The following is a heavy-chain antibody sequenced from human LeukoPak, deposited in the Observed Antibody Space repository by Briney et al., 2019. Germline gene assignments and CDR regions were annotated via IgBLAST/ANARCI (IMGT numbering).Heavy chain of an antibody. D-gene: IGHD2-2*01. CDR3: ARDPGYCSSTSCYPLYYFDY. CDR2: INPSGGST. CDR1: GYTFTSYY. Sequence: ASAKVSCKASGYTFTSYYMHWVRQAPGQGLEWMGIINPSGGSTSYAQKFQGRVTMTRDTSTSTVYMELSSLRSEDTAVYYCARDPGYCSSTSCYPLYYFDYWGQGTLVTVSS. V-gene: IGHV1-46*01. J-gene: IGHJ4*02.